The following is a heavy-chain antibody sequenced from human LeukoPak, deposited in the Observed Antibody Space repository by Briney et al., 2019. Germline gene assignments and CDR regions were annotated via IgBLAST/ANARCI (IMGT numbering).Heavy chain of an antibody. CDR3: ARDVGYNWNDVRFDY. V-gene: IGHV4-4*07. CDR2: IYTSGST. Sequence: PSETLSLTCTVSGGSISSYYWSWIRQPAGRGLEWIGRIYTSGSTNYNPSLKSRVTMSVDTSKNQFSLKLSSVTAADTAVYYCARDVGYNWNDVRFDYWGQGTLVTVSS. CDR1: GGSISSYY. D-gene: IGHD1-1*01. J-gene: IGHJ4*02.